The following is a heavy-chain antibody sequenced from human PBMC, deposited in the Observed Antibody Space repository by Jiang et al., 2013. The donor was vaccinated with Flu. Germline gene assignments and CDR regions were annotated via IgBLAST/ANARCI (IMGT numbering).Heavy chain of an antibody. Sequence: TLSLTCTVSGGSISSSSYFWGWIRQPPGKGLEWIGNIYYGGSTYYNPSLNSRVIISVDTSKNHSSLKVSSVTAADTAVYYCARLERPGLTMSSGSDPPYYDSWGQGTLVTVSS. D-gene: IGHD3-10*01. V-gene: IGHV4-39*02. CDR3: ARLERPGLTMSSGSDPPYYDS. CDR1: GGSISSSSYF. J-gene: IGHJ4*02. CDR2: IYYGGST.